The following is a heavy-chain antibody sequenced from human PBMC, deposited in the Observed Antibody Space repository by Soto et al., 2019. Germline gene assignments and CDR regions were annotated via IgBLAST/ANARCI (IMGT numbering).Heavy chain of an antibody. CDR1: GGSISSSIYY. Sequence: SETLSLTWPVSGGSISSSIYYWVWIRQPPGKGLEWIGSIYYSGITYYNPSLKSRVTISVDTSKNQFSLKLSSVTAADTAVYYCASWSLVIIPYGMDVWGQGTTVTVSS. CDR3: ASWSLVIIPYGMDV. V-gene: IGHV4-39*01. CDR2: IYYSGIT. J-gene: IGHJ6*02. D-gene: IGHD3-9*01.